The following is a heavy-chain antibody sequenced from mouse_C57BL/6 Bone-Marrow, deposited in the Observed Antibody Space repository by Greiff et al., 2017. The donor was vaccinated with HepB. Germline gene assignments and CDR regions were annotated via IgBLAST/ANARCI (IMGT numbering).Heavy chain of an antibody. Sequence: EVHLVESGPELVKLGASVKISCKASGYSFTGYFMNWVKQSHGKSLEWIGRINPYNGDTFYNQKFKGKATLTVDKSSSTAHMELLSLTSEDFAVYYCARKGNGYDDAMDYWGQGTSVTVSS. V-gene: IGHV1-37*01. CDR1: GYSFTGYF. CDR3: ARKGNGYDDAMDY. D-gene: IGHD2-2*01. CDR2: INPYNGDT. J-gene: IGHJ4*01.